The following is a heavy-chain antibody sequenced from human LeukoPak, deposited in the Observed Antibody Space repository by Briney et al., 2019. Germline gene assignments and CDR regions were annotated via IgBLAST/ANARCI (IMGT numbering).Heavy chain of an antibody. D-gene: IGHD2-2*02. CDR2: INHSGST. V-gene: IGHV4-34*01. Sequence: SSETLSLTCAVYGGSFSGYYWSWIRQPPGKGLEWIGEINHSGSTNYNPSLKSRVTISVDTSKNQFSLKLSSVTAADTAVYYCARGYCSSTSCYTRYYYYYYGMDVWGQGTTVTVSS. J-gene: IGHJ6*02. CDR1: GGSFSGYY. CDR3: ARGYCSSTSCYTRYYYYYYGMDV.